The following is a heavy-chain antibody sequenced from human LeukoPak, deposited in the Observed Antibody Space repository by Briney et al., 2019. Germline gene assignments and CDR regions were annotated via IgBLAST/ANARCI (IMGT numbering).Heavy chain of an antibody. J-gene: IGHJ5*02. CDR1: GGSFSGYY. CDR2: INHSGST. D-gene: IGHD1-20*01. Sequence: SETLSLTCAVYGGSFSGYYWSWIRQPPGKGLEWIGEINHSGSTNYNPSLKSRVTISVDTSKNQFSLKLSSVTAADTAVYYCARGLGYNWEFWFDPWGQGTLVTVSS. CDR3: ARGLGYNWEFWFDP. V-gene: IGHV4-34*01.